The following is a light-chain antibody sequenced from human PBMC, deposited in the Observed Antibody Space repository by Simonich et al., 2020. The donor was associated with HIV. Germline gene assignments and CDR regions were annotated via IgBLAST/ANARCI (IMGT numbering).Light chain of an antibody. CDR3: QSYDSSNQV. Sequence: NFMLTQPHSVSESPGKTVTISCTRSSGSIASNYVQFDQQRPGSSPTTVIYEDNHRPSWVPVRFSGFIDSSSNSASLTISGLKTEDEANYYCQSYDSSNQVFGGGTQLTVL. J-gene: IGLJ7*01. CDR2: EDN. CDR1: SGSIASNY. V-gene: IGLV6-57*01.